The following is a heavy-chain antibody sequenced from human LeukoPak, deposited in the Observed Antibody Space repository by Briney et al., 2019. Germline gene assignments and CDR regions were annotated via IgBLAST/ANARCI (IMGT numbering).Heavy chain of an antibody. Sequence: GGSLRLSSAASGFTVSSNYMSWVRQAPGKGLEWVSVIYSGGSTCYADSVKGRFTISRDNSKNTLYLKVNSLRAEDTAVYYCARWMVRGVTPRINWFDPWGQGTLVTVSS. CDR1: GFTVSSNY. V-gene: IGHV3-53*01. J-gene: IGHJ5*02. CDR3: ARWMVRGVTPRINWFDP. D-gene: IGHD3-10*01. CDR2: IYSGGST.